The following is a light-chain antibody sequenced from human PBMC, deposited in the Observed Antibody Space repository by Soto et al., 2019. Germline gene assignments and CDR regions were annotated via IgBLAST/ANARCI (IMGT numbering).Light chain of an antibody. Sequence: ELMMTQSPATLSVSPGERDTLSCRASQSISGNIAWYQQKPGQAPRLLIYAASIRASGIPARFSGTGFGREFTLSISSLQSEDSAVYYCQQYNSWTLISFGQGTRLEIK. J-gene: IGKJ5*01. CDR3: QQYNSWTLIS. CDR2: AAS. CDR1: QSISGN. V-gene: IGKV3-15*01.